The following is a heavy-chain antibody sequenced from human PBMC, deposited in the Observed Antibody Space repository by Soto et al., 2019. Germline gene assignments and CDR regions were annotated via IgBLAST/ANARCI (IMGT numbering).Heavy chain of an antibody. D-gene: IGHD3-10*01. Sequence: QVQLVESGGGVVQPGRSLRLSCAASGFTFSSYGMHWVRQAPGKGLEWVAVISYDGSNKYYADSVKGRFTISRDNSKNTLYLQMNSLRAEDTAVYYCAKDLGLVWFGPYYYGMDVWGQGTTVTVSS. CDR3: AKDLGLVWFGPYYYGMDV. J-gene: IGHJ6*02. CDR1: GFTFSSYG. CDR2: ISYDGSNK. V-gene: IGHV3-30*18.